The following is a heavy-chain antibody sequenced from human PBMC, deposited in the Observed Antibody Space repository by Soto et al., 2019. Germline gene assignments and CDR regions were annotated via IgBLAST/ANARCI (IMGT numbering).Heavy chain of an antibody. CDR3: ARGYSTSWYWFDL. J-gene: IGHJ2*01. D-gene: IGHD6-13*01. CDR2: IYNSGST. V-gene: IGHV4-61*01. CDR1: GGSVSGGTHY. Sequence: QAQLQESGPGPVKPSETLSLTCTVSGGSVSGGTHYWSWIRQPPGKGLEWIGYIYNSGSTNYNPSLKSRGTISVDTSKNQFSLKLSSVTAADTAVYYCARGYSTSWYWFDLWGRGTLVTVSS.